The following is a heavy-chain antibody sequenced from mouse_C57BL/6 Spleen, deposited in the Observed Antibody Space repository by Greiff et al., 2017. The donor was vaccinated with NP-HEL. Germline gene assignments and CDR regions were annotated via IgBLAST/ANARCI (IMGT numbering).Heavy chain of an antibody. CDR3: ARVATAPYAMDY. CDR1: GYTFTSYW. D-gene: IGHD1-2*01. CDR2: IDPSDSYT. Sequence: QVQLQQPGAELVMPGASVKLSCKASGYTFTSYWMHWVKQRPGQGLEWIGEIDPSDSYTNYNQKFKGKSTLTVDKSYSTAYMQLSSLTSEDSAVYYCARVATAPYAMDYWGQGTSVTVSS. V-gene: IGHV1-69*01. J-gene: IGHJ4*01.